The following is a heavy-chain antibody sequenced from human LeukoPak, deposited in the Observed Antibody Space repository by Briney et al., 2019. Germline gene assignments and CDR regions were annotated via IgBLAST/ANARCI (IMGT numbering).Heavy chain of an antibody. V-gene: IGHV3-23*01. J-gene: IGHJ4*02. D-gene: IGHD3-22*01. Sequence: GGSLRLSCAASGFTFSSYAMSWVRQVPGKGLEWVSAISGSGGSTYYADSVKGRFTISRDNSKNTLYLQMNSLRAEDTAVYYCAKASYYYDSSGYYPGFVDYWGQGTLVTVSS. CDR3: AKASYYYDSSGYYPGFVDY. CDR1: GFTFSSYA. CDR2: ISGSGGST.